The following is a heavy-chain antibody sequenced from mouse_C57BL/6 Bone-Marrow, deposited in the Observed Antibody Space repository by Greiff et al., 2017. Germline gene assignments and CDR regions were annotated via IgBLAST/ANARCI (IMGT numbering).Heavy chain of an antibody. V-gene: IGHV1-19*01. CDR1: GYTFTDYY. CDR3: ARDGYYPYAMDY. Sequence: EVQLVESGPVLVKPGASVKMSCKASGYTFTDYYMNWVKQSHGKSLEWIGVINPYNGGTSYNQKFKGKATLTVDKSSSTAYMELNSLTSEDSAVYYCARDGYYPYAMDYWGQGTSVTVSS. D-gene: IGHD2-3*01. CDR2: INPYNGGT. J-gene: IGHJ4*01.